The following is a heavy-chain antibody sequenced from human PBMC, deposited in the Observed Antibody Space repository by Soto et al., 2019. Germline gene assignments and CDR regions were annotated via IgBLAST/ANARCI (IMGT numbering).Heavy chain of an antibody. CDR2: ISGSGGST. CDR3: AKDLSFVVVPAAMGDYYYGMDV. CDR1: GFTFSSYA. Sequence: PGGSLRLSCAASGFTFSSYAMSWVRQAPGKGLEWVSAISGSGGSTYYADSVKGRFTISRDNSKNTLYLQMNSLRAEDTAVYYCAKDLSFVVVPAAMGDYYYGMDVWGQGTTVTVSS. J-gene: IGHJ6*02. V-gene: IGHV3-23*01. D-gene: IGHD2-2*01.